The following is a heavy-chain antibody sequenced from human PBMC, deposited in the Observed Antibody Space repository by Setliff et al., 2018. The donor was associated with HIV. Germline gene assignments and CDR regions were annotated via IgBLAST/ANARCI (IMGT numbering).Heavy chain of an antibody. V-gene: IGHV4-61*08. J-gene: IGHJ4*02. CDR1: GGSISSGGFY. D-gene: IGHD3-22*01. CDR2: ISTSGST. Sequence: ETLSLTCTVTGGSISSGGFYWTWIRQHPGKGLEWIGYISTSGSTNYNPSLKSRVTISVDTSKNQFSLKLSSVTAADTAVYYCARGLSFYDPGGFDYWGQGTLVTVSS. CDR3: ARGLSFYDPGGFDY.